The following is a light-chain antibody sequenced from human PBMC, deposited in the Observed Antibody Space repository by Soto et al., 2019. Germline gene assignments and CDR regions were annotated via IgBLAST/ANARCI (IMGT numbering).Light chain of an antibody. CDR3: AAWDDSLNVL. CDR1: SSNIGSKT. CDR2: TND. J-gene: IGLJ2*01. Sequence: QSALTQPPSASGTPGQRVTISCSGSSSNIGSKTVNWYQQLPGTAPKLLIYTNDRRPSGVPDRFSASKSGTSASLAISGLQSEDEADYICAAWDDSLNVLFGGGTKLTVL. V-gene: IGLV1-44*01.